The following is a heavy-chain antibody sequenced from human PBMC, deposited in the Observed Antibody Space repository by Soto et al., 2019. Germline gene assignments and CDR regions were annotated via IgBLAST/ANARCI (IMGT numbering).Heavy chain of an antibody. CDR2: ISYDGRNK. D-gene: IGHD3-16*01. Sequence: QVQLVESGGGVVQPGRSLRLSCSASGFTLSRYGMHWVRQAPGEGLEWVAIISYDGRNKNYADSVKGRFTISRNSSQSMLYLEMSSLRAEDTAIYYCARHGGVYHYYAMDVWGQGTTVTVSS. CDR1: GFTLSRYG. V-gene: IGHV3-30*03. J-gene: IGHJ6*02. CDR3: ARHGGVYHYYAMDV.